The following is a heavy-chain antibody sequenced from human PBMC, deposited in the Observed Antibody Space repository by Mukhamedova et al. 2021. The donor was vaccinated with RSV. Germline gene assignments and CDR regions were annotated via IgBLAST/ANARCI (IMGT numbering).Heavy chain of an antibody. D-gene: IGHD3-22*01. J-gene: IGHJ6*02. V-gene: IGHV3-69-1*01. CDR3: ARPPEYYYDSSGYYSRIYYYYGMDV. Sequence: GLEWVSSISSSSYIYYADSVKGRFTISRDNAKNSLYLQMNSLRAEDTAVYYCARPPEYYYDSSGYYSRIYYYYGMDVWGQGTTVT. CDR2: ISSSSYI.